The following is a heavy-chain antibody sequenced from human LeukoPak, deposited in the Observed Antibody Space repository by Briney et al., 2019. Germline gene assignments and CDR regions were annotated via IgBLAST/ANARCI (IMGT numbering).Heavy chain of an antibody. J-gene: IGHJ4*02. D-gene: IGHD4-17*01. V-gene: IGHV5-51*01. CDR3: AGARHGDYRWDY. CDR1: GYGFTNYW. CDR2: IHSADSNT. Sequence: PGESLQISCQDSGYGFTNYWIGWVRQMPGKGLEWMGIIHSADSNTKYSPSFQGQVTISADKSISTAYLQWSGLKASDTAMYYCAGARHGDYRWDYWGQGTLVTVSS.